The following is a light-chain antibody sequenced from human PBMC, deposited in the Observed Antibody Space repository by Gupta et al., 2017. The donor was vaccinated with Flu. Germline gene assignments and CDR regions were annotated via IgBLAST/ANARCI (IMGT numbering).Light chain of an antibody. V-gene: IGLV3-19*01. J-gene: IGLJ2*01. CDR3: SSRDTSANHGVV. CDR2: EKN. CDR1: TLRGYY. Sequence: HTVRITCEGETLRGYYASLDQQKPRQAALIVIDEKNNRPSGIPDQFAGSSSGNTASLTITGGRADEEAVYYYSSRDTSANHGVVFGGGTKLTVL.